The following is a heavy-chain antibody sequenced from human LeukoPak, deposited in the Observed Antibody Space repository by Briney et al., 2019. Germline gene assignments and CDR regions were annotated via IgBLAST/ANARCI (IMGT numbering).Heavy chain of an antibody. CDR2: IYTSGST. V-gene: IGHV4-4*07. CDR3: ASFRTILPYYYDSSGSDY. Sequence: PSETLSLTCTVSGGSISSYYWSWIRQPAGKGLEWIGRIYTSGSTNYNPSLKSRVTISVDTSKNQFSLKLSSVTAADTAVYYCASFRTILPYYYDSSGSDYWGQGTLVTVSS. D-gene: IGHD3-22*01. CDR1: GGSISSYY. J-gene: IGHJ4*02.